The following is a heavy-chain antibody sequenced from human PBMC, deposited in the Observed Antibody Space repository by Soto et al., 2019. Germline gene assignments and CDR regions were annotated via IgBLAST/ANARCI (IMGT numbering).Heavy chain of an antibody. Sequence: QVQLVQSGAEVKKPGSSVKVSCKASGGTFSSYAISWVRQAPGQGLEWMGGIIPIFGTANYAQKFQGRVTITADESTSTAYMELSSLRSEDTAVYSCARGAGTIIRGVIITSWFDPWGQGTLVTVSS. D-gene: IGHD3-10*01. CDR3: ARGAGTIIRGVIITSWFDP. CDR2: IIPIFGTA. CDR1: GGTFSSYA. V-gene: IGHV1-69*12. J-gene: IGHJ5*02.